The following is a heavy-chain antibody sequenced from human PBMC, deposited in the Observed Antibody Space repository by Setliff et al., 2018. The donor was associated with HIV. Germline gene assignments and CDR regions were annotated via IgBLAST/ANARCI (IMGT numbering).Heavy chain of an antibody. Sequence: ASVKVSCKASGYTFTSYYMHWVRQAPGQGLEWMGIINTSSGSTTYAQKFQGRVTMTRDTSTSTVYMELRSLRSDDTAVYYCARDLGVGATGIDYWGQGTLVTVSS. D-gene: IGHD1-26*01. J-gene: IGHJ4*02. CDR2: INTSSGST. CDR1: GYTFTSYY. CDR3: ARDLGVGATGIDY. V-gene: IGHV1-46*01.